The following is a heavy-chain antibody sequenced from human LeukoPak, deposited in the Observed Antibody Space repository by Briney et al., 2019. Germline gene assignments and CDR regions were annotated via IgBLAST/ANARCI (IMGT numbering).Heavy chain of an antibody. V-gene: IGHV1-2*06. CDR1: GYTFTGYY. CDR2: INPNSGGT. Sequence: ASVKVSCTASGYTFTGYYMHWVRQAPGQGLEWMGRINPNSGGTNYAQKFQGRVTMTRDTSISTAYMELSRLRSDDTAVYYCAREGGSYYNWFDPWGQGTLVTVSS. D-gene: IGHD1-26*01. J-gene: IGHJ5*02. CDR3: AREGGSYYNWFDP.